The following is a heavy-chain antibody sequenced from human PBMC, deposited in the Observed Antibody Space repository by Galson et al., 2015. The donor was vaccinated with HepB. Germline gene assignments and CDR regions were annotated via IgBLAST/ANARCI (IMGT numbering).Heavy chain of an antibody. CDR1: GYTFTSYA. CDR3: ARYYDILTGYYKNCYFDL. J-gene: IGHJ2*01. CDR2: INAGNGNT. Sequence: SVKVSCKASGYTFTSYAMHWVRQAPGQRLEWMGWINAGNGNTKYSQKFQGRVTITRDTSASTAYMELSSLRSEDTAVYYCARYYDILTGYYKNCYFDLWGRGTLVTVSS. V-gene: IGHV1-3*01. D-gene: IGHD3-9*01.